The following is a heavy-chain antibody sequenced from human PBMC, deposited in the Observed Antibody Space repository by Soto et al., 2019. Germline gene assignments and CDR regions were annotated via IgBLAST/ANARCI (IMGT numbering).Heavy chain of an antibody. Sequence: QAQLVQSGAEVKKPGSSVKVSCKASGGTFSSYTISWVRQAPGQGLEWMGRIIPILGIANYAQKFQGRVTITADKSTSTAYMELSSLRSEDTAVYYCARSFRYCSGGSCYPDNWFDPWGQGTLVTVSS. J-gene: IGHJ5*02. CDR3: ARSFRYCSGGSCYPDNWFDP. CDR1: GGTFSSYT. V-gene: IGHV1-69*02. D-gene: IGHD2-15*01. CDR2: IIPILGIA.